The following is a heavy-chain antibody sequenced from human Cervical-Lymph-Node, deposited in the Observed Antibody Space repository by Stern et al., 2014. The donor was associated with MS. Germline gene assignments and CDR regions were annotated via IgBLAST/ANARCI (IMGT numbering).Heavy chain of an antibody. D-gene: IGHD1-26*01. J-gene: IGHJ4*02. CDR2: IIWNSGSI. V-gene: IGHV3-9*01. Sequence: EVQLVESGGGMVQPGRSLRISCAASGFTFADYAMPWVRQAQGKGLEWVSGIIWNSGSIGYAESSKGRFTISSDNAQNSPYLQRHSLRAEDTALYYCAKAGGSGSYWYFDYWGQGTLVTVSS. CDR3: AKAGGSGSYWYFDY. CDR1: GFTFADYA.